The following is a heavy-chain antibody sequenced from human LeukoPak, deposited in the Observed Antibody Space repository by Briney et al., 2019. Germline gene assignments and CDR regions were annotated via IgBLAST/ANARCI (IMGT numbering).Heavy chain of an antibody. CDR3: VKGQYYYGSGSYLYYGMDV. CDR2: ISSNGGSP. V-gene: IGHV3-64D*06. D-gene: IGHD3-10*01. J-gene: IGHJ6*02. Sequence: PGGPLRLSCSASGFTLSSYAMHCVRQAPGEGVEYVSAISSNGGSPYYADSVKGRFTISRDNSKNTLYLQMSSLRAEDTAVYYCVKGQYYYGSGSYLYYGMDVWGQGTTVTVSS. CDR1: GFTLSSYA.